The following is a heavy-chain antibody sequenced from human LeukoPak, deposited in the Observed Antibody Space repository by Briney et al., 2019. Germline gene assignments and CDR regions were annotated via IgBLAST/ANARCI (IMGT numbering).Heavy chain of an antibody. J-gene: IGHJ5*02. CDR1: GFTFSSYA. CDR3: AKGAPYSSSLSNWFDP. D-gene: IGHD6-6*01. Sequence: PGGSLRRSCAASGFTFSSYAMTWVRQPPGKGLEWVSAISGSGGSTHYADSVKGRFTISRDNSKNTLYLQMNSLRAEDTAVYYCAKGAPYSSSLSNWFDPWGQGTLVTVSS. CDR2: ISGSGGST. V-gene: IGHV3-23*01.